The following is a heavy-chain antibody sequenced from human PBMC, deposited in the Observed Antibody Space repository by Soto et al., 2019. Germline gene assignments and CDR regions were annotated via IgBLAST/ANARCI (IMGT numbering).Heavy chain of an antibody. Sequence: PGGSLRLSCAASGFTFSSYWMHWVRQAPGKGLVWVSRINSDGSSTSYADSVKGRFTISRDNAKNTLYLQMNSLRAEATAVYYCARDLTAHYDFLAARYYYGMDVWGQGTTVTVSS. CDR3: ARDLTAHYDFLAARYYYGMDV. D-gene: IGHD3-16*01. J-gene: IGHJ6*02. CDR1: GFTFSSYW. V-gene: IGHV3-74*01. CDR2: INSDGSST.